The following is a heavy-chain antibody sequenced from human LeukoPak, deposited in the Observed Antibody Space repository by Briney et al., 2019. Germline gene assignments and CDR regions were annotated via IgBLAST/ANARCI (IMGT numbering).Heavy chain of an antibody. V-gene: IGHV1-8*01. CDR2: MNPNSGNT. D-gene: IGHD3-10*01. J-gene: IGHJ4*02. Sequence: ASVKVSCKASGYTFTSYDINWVRQATGQGLQWMGWMNPNSGNTGYAQKFQGRVTMTRNTSISTAYMELSSLRSEDTAVYYCARGRVTMVRGVIMYYFDYWGQGTLVTVSS. CDR1: GYTFTSYD. CDR3: ARGRVTMVRGVIMYYFDY.